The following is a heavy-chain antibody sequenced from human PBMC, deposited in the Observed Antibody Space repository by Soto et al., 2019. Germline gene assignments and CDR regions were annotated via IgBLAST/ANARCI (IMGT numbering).Heavy chain of an antibody. CDR1: GCSISSSIHY. D-gene: IGHD4-4*01. CDR3: ARPIGRHLTVTPYDF. Sequence: GTLSVSCSVSGCSISSSIHYWGWIRQPPGKGLEWIGSIYYNGNTYYNPSLKSRVTISVDTSVNQFSLKISCVNAADTAVNYCARPIGRHLTVTPYDFWGPGTQVT. V-gene: IGHV4-39*01. J-gene: IGHJ4*02. CDR2: IYYNGNT.